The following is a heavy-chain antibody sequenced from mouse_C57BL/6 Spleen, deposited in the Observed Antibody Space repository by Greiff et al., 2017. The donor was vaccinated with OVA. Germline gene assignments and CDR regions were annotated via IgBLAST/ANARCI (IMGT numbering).Heavy chain of an antibody. D-gene: IGHD2-4*01. CDR3: ATPYYYDYDEGFAY. Sequence: QVQLQQPGAELVKPGASVKVSCKASGYTFTSYWMHWVKQRPGRGLEWIGRIDPNSGGTKYNEKFKSKATLTVDKPSSTAYMQLSSLTSEDSAVYYCATPYYYDYDEGFAYWGQGTLVTVSA. CDR1: GYTFTSYW. V-gene: IGHV1-72*01. CDR2: IDPNSGGT. J-gene: IGHJ3*01.